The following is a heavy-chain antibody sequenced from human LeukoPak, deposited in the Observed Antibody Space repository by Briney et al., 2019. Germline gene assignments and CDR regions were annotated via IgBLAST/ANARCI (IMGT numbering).Heavy chain of an antibody. CDR2: INSDGSST. CDR3: ARGLTIFGAVNDAFDI. Sequence: GGSLRLSCAASGFTYSGYWMRWVRQAPGKGLVWVGHINSDGSSTTYADSVKGRFTISRDNAKNTLYLQMNSLRAEDTAVYYCARGLTIFGAVNDAFDIWGQGTMVTVSS. V-gene: IGHV3-74*01. D-gene: IGHD3-3*01. J-gene: IGHJ3*02. CDR1: GFTYSGYW.